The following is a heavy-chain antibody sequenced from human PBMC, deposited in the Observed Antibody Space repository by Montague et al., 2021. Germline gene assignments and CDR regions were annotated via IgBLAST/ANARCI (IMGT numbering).Heavy chain of an antibody. Sequence: SETLSLTCTVSGDSMNTYKWNWIRQPAGKGLEWIGYIYSSGNTNXNPSLKSRVTISVDTSRNQFSLEVSSVTAADTAMYYCAREWSGFDFWGHGTMVTVSS. CDR1: GDSMNTYK. CDR2: IYSSGNT. V-gene: IGHV4-59*01. J-gene: IGHJ3*01. D-gene: IGHD1-26*01. CDR3: AREWSGFDF.